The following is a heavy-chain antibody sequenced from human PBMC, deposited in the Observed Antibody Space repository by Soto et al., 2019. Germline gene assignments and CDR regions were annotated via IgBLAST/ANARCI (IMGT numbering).Heavy chain of an antibody. J-gene: IGHJ6*02. CDR1: GGTFSSYA. D-gene: IGHD2-15*01. V-gene: IGHV1-69*01. Sequence: QVQLVQSGAEVKKPGSSVKVSCKASGGTFSSYAISWVRQAPGQGLEWMGGIIPIFGTANYAQKFQGRVTITADESTSTAYMELSSLRSEDTAVYYCARGDCSGGRCYSGYYYYGMDVWGQGTTVTVSS. CDR2: IIPIFGTA. CDR3: ARGDCSGGRCYSGYYYYGMDV.